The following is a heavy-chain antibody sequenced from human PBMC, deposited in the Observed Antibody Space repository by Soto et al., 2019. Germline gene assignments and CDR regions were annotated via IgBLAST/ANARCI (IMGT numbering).Heavy chain of an antibody. V-gene: IGHV4-59*08. CDR3: ARRYGSAFDI. Sequence: QVQLQESGPGLVKPSETLSLTCTVSAGSISSYYWSWIRQPPGKGLEWVGYLYYSGSTNYNPSLTRRVTISVDTSKNQFALNLSSVTAADTAVYYCARRYGSAFDIWGQGTMVTVSS. CDR1: AGSISSYY. D-gene: IGHD1-26*01. CDR2: LYYSGST. J-gene: IGHJ3*02.